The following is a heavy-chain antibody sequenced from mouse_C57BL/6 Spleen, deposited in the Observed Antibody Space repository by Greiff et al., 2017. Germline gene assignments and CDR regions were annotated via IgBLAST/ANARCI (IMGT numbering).Heavy chain of an antibody. CDR2: IHPSDSDT. Sequence: PCAELVKPGASVPVSCKASGYPFTSSWMHWVKQRPGQGLEWIGRIHPSDSDTNYNQKFKGKDTLTVDKSSSTAYMQLSSLTSEDSAVYYCAIQANGDVKWYFDVWGTGTTVTVSS. CDR1: GYPFTSSW. CDR3: AIQANGDVKWYFDV. D-gene: IGHD1-1*01. V-gene: IGHV1-74*01. J-gene: IGHJ1*03.